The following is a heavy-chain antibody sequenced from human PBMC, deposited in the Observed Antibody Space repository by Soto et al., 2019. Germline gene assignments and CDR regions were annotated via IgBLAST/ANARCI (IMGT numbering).Heavy chain of an antibody. CDR1: GFTFSSYA. D-gene: IGHD3-10*01. CDR2: IWYDGSNK. Sequence: GVSLRLSCAASGFTFSSYAMHWARQAPGKGLEWVAVIWYDGSNKYYADSVKGRFTISRDNSKNTLYLQMNSLRAEDTAVYYCARDSGYGSGSYSVLFYYYGMDVWGQGTTVTVSS. J-gene: IGHJ6*02. V-gene: IGHV3-33*08. CDR3: ARDSGYGSGSYSVLFYYYGMDV.